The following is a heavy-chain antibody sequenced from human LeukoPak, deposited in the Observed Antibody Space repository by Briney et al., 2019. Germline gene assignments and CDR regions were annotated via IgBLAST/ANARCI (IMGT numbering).Heavy chain of an antibody. Sequence: SETLSLTRAVYGGSFSGYYWSWIRQPPGKGLEWIGEINHSGSTNYNPSLKSRVTISVDTSKNQFSLKLSSVTAADTAVYYCARGLSRFGVVTYFDYWGQGTLVTVSS. V-gene: IGHV4-34*01. D-gene: IGHD3-3*01. CDR1: GGSFSGYY. CDR3: ARGLSRFGVVTYFDY. J-gene: IGHJ4*02. CDR2: INHSGST.